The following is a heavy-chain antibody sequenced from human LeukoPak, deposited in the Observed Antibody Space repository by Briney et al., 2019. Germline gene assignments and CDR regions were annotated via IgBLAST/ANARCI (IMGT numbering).Heavy chain of an antibody. J-gene: IGHJ6*02. CDR1: GGTFSSYA. D-gene: IGHD1-14*01. V-gene: IGHV1-69*19. CDR2: IIPIFGTA. CDR3: AREPESPKRALYGMDV. Sequence: GASVKVSCKASGGTFSSYAISWVRQAPGQGLEWMGGIIPIFGTANYAQKFQGRVTITADESTSTAYMELSSLRSEDTAVYYCAREPESPKRALYGMDVWGQGTTVTVSS.